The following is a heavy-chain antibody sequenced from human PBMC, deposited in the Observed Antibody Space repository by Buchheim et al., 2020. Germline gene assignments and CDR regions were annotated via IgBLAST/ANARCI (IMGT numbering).Heavy chain of an antibody. J-gene: IGHJ4*02. V-gene: IGHV3-23*01. CDR1: GFTFSDCA. D-gene: IGHD3-10*01. CDR3: AKDLRSPGDS. Sequence: EVQLSESGGGLVQPGGSLRLSCAASGFTFSDCAMTWVRQAPGKGLEWVSSITGSGGNTYYADSVKGRFTISRDNSKDTLYLPLSSLRAEDTAVYYCAKDLRSPGDSWGQGTL. CDR2: ITGSGGNT.